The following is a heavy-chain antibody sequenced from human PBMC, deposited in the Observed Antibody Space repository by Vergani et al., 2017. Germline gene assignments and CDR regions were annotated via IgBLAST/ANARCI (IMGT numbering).Heavy chain of an antibody. J-gene: IGHJ5*01. Sequence: EVQLVESGGGLVQPGGPLRLPCAASGFPFSSYWMIWVRPAPGKGLEWVANIKQDGGEKHNVDSVKGRYTLSRDNAKNSLYLQMNSLRAEDTAVYYCAEDGAGWLQYNLFDPGGEGTLVTVSS. CDR3: AEDGAGWLQYNLFDP. CDR2: IKQDGGEK. CDR1: GFPFSSYW. D-gene: IGHD5-24*01. V-gene: IGHV3-7*01.